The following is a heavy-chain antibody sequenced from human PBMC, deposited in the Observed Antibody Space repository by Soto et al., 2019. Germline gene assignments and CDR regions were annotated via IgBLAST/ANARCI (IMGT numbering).Heavy chain of an antibody. Sequence: PSETLSLTCTVSGGSISSGGYYWSWIRHHPGKGLEWIGYINYSGTTYYNPSLRSRLTISVDTSKNQFSLRLSSVTVADTAVYFCAQYDGSAVKGYFDYWGQGIMVTVSS. CDR2: INYSGTT. CDR1: GGSISSGGYY. D-gene: IGHD3-22*01. J-gene: IGHJ4*02. V-gene: IGHV4-31*03. CDR3: AQYDGSAVKGYFDY.